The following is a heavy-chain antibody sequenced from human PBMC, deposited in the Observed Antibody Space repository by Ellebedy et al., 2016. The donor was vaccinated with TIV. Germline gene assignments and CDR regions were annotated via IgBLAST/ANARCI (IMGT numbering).Heavy chain of an antibody. CDR2: FYYTGST. CDR3: ASWGDYGGNRHLDY. CDR1: GDSISSYF. V-gene: IGHV4-59*01. Sequence: SETLSLXXPVSGDSISSYFWSWIRQPPDKGLEGIGHFYYTGSTNYNPSLKSRVTISGDTSKNQFSLELSSVTAADTAVYYCASWGDYGGNRHLDYWGQGTLVTVSS. J-gene: IGHJ4*02. D-gene: IGHD4-23*01.